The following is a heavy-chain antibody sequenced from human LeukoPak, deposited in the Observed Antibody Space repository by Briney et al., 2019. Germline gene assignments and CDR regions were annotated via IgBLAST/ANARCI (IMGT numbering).Heavy chain of an antibody. V-gene: IGHV4-61*02. CDR2: IYTSGST. D-gene: IGHD3-22*01. Sequence: SQTLSLTCTVSGGSISSGSYYWSWIRQPAGKGLEWIGRIYTSGSTNYNPSLKSRVTISVDTSKNQFSLKLSSVTAADTAVYYCARGRLAMIGGGYNYGMDVWGQGTTVTVSS. J-gene: IGHJ6*02. CDR3: ARGRLAMIGGGYNYGMDV. CDR1: GGSISSGSYY.